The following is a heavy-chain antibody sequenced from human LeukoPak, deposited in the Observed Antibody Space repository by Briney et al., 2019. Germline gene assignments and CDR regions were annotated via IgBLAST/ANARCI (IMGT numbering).Heavy chain of an antibody. Sequence: GGSLRLSCAASGFTFSSYGMHWVRQAPGKGLEWVAFIRYDGSNKYYADSVKGRFTISRDNSKNTLYLQMNSLRAEDTAVYYCAKETYYYDSSGYYSPDYWGQGTLVTVSS. CDR2: IRYDGSNK. V-gene: IGHV3-30*02. D-gene: IGHD3-22*01. CDR3: AKETYYYDSSGYYSPDY. J-gene: IGHJ4*02. CDR1: GFTFSSYG.